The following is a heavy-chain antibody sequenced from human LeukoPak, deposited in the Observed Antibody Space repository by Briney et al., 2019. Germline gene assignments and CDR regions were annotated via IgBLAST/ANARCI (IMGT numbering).Heavy chain of an antibody. CDR2: ISGSGGST. CDR1: GFTFSIYA. V-gene: IGHV3-23*01. Sequence: GGSLRLSCAASGFTFSIYAMSWVRQAPGKGLEWVSAISGSGGSTYYADSVRGRFTISRDNSKNTLYLQMNSLRAEDTAVYYCAKDDYGDDYYYYYGMDVWGQGTTVTVSS. J-gene: IGHJ6*02. D-gene: IGHD4-17*01. CDR3: AKDDYGDDYYYYYGMDV.